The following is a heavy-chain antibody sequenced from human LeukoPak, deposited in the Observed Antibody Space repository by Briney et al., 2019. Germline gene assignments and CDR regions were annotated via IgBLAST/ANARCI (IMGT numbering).Heavy chain of an antibody. V-gene: IGHV4-38-2*02. CDR2: GSHNWDT. CDR3: AREREYYYMDA. CDR1: NDPISSDHF. J-gene: IGHJ6*03. Sequence: PSETLSLTCTVSNDPISSDHFWAWIRQTPGKGLDYLWCGSHNWDTFYNPSLKPRVRIPVDTPKNLFSLKLTSVTAADTAIYYCAREREYYYMDACGKGTTVSVSS.